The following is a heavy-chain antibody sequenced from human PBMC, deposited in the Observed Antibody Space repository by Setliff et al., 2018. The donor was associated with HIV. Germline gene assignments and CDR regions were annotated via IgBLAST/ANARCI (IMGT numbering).Heavy chain of an antibody. CDR3: ARDLLGSSSLVDY. CDR1: GYSISSGYY. CDR2: IYHSGSS. Sequence: PSETLSLTCAVSGYSISSGYYWGWIRQPPGKGLEWIGSIYHSGSSSYNPSLKSRVIISLDTSKNQISLKLNSVTAADTAVYYCARDLLGSSSLVDYWGQGTLVTVSS. D-gene: IGHD6-6*01. J-gene: IGHJ4*02. V-gene: IGHV4-38-2*02.